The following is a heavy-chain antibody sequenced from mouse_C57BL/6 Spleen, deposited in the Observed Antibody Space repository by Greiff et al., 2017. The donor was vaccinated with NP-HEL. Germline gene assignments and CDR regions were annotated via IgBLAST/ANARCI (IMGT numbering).Heavy chain of an antibody. CDR1: GFSFNTYA. CDR3: VRHGYYFYARDY. CDR2: IRSKSNNYAT. V-gene: IGHV10-1*01. Sequence: EVQLVESGGGLVQPKGSLKLSCAASGFSFNTYAMNWVRQAPGKGLEWVARIRSKSNNYATYYADSVKDRFTISRDDSESMLYLQMNNLKTEDTAMYYCVRHGYYFYARDYWGQGTSVTVSS. J-gene: IGHJ4*01. D-gene: IGHD2-3*01.